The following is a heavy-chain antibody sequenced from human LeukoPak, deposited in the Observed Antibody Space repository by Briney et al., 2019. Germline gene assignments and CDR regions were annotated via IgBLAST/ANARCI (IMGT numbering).Heavy chain of an antibody. D-gene: IGHD3-9*01. V-gene: IGHV4-30-2*01. CDR3: ARGRAYDILTGYYNSGGYYFDY. J-gene: IGHJ4*01. CDR1: GGSISSGGYS. Sequence: SETLSLTCAVSGGSISSGGYSWRWIRQPPGKGLEWIGYIYHSGSTYYNPSLKSRVTISVDRSKNQFSLKLSSVTAADTAVYYCARGRAYDILTGYYNSGGYYFDYWGHGTLVTVSS. CDR2: IYHSGST.